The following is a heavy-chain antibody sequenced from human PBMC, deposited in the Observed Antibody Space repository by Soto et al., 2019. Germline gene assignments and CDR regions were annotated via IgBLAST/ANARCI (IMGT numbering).Heavy chain of an antibody. CDR2: IYYSGST. J-gene: IGHJ4*02. D-gene: IGHD6-6*01. Sequence: QLQLQESGPGLVKPSETLSLTCTVSGGSISSSSYYWGWIRQPPGKGLEWIGSIYYSGSTYYNPSLKSRVTISIDTSKNQFSLNLSSVTAADTAVYYCARQGSSKYYFDYWGQGTLVTVSS. V-gene: IGHV4-39*01. CDR1: GGSISSSSYY. CDR3: ARQGSSKYYFDY.